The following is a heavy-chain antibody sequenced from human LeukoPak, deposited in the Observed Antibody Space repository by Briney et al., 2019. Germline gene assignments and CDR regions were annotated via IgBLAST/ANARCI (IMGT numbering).Heavy chain of an antibody. D-gene: IGHD5-24*01. CDR3: AREGRDGYNLGH. J-gene: IGHJ4*02. V-gene: IGHV4-39*07. CDR1: GGSISSSSYY. Sequence: SETLSLTCTVSGGSISSSSYYWGWIRQPPGKGLEWVRSIYYSGSTYYNPSLMSRVIISVDKSKNQFSLKLSSLTAADTAVYYCAREGRDGYNLGHWGQGTLVTVSS. CDR2: IYYSGST.